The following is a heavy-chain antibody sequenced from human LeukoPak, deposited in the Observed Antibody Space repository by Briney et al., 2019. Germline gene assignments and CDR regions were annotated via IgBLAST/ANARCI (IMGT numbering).Heavy chain of an antibody. Sequence: GGSLRLSCAASGFTFSNYWMNWVRQAPGKGLEWVSAISGSGGSTYYADSVKGRFTISRDNSKNTLYLQMNSLRAEDTAVYYCAKDSLLLWFGELWVDYWGQGTLVTVSS. CDR1: GFTFSNYW. J-gene: IGHJ4*02. CDR3: AKDSLLLWFGELWVDY. V-gene: IGHV3-23*01. D-gene: IGHD3-10*01. CDR2: ISGSGGST.